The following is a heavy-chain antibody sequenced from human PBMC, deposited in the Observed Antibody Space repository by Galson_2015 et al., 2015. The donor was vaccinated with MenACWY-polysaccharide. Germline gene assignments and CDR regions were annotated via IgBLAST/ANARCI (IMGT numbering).Heavy chain of an antibody. CDR1: GFTFSNYW. CDR3: ARGHYGMDV. V-gene: IGHV3-7*01. Sequence: SLRLSCAASGFTFSNYWMSWLRQAPGKGLEWVANIKKDGGEKNYVDSVKGRFTISRDNAKNSLYLQMNSLRVEDTAVFYCARGHYGMDVWGQGTTVTVSS. J-gene: IGHJ6*02. CDR2: IKKDGGEK.